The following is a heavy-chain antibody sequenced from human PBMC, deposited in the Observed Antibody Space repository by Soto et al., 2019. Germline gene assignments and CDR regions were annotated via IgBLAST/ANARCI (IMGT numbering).Heavy chain of an antibody. J-gene: IGHJ3*02. CDR3: ARAAPPDYYDSSGQSDAFDI. CDR2: IHYSGTT. V-gene: IGHV4-59*08. Sequence: SETLSLTCTVSGGSISSYYWSWIRQPPGKGLEWIGYIHYSGTTKYDPSLKSRVTISVDTSKNQFSLKLSSVTAADTAVYYCARAAPPDYYDSSGQSDAFDIWGQGTMVTVSS. D-gene: IGHD3-22*01. CDR1: GGSISSYY.